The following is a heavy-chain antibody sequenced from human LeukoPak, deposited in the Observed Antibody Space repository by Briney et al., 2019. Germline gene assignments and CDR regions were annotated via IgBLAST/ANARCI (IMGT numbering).Heavy chain of an antibody. V-gene: IGHV1-69*05. J-gene: IGHJ5*02. Sequence: ASVKVSCKGSGNTFNSYVIGWVRQAPGQGLEWMGGINLIFDPANSPTTNYAQRFQGRVTMTTDTSTSTAYMELRSLRSDDTAVYYCARAPYSSGCWFDPWGQGTLVTVSS. CDR1: GNTFNSYV. CDR2: INLIFDPANSPTT. D-gene: IGHD6-19*01. CDR3: ARAPYSSGCWFDP.